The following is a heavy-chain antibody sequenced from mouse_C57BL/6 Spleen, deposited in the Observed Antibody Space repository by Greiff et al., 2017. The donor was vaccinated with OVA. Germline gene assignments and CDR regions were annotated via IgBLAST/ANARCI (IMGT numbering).Heavy chain of an antibody. Sequence: SGFSLTSYGVHWVRQPPGKGLEWLVVIWSDGSTTYNSALKSRLSISKDNSKSQVFLKMNSLQTDDTAMYYCARHGVYGNYVGYFDVWGTGTTVTVSS. CDR1: GFSLTSYG. V-gene: IGHV2-6-1*01. CDR3: ARHGVYGNYVGYFDV. CDR2: IWSDGST. J-gene: IGHJ1*03. D-gene: IGHD2-1*01.